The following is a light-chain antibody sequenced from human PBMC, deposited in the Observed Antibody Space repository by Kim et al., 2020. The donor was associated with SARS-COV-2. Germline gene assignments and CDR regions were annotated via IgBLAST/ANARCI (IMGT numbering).Light chain of an antibody. CDR3: QAWDSSTEV. Sequence: GSTGQTASITCSGDNLGDKYACWYQQKPGQSPVLVIYQDSKRPSGIPERFAGSNSGNTATLTISGTQAMDEADYYCQAWDSSTEVFGTGTKVTVL. J-gene: IGLJ1*01. CDR2: QDS. V-gene: IGLV3-1*01. CDR1: NLGDKY.